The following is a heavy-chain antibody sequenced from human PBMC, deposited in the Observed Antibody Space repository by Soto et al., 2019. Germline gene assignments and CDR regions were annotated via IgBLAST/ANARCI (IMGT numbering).Heavy chain of an antibody. CDR1: GFTFSSYA. CDR3: AKSTYYVFGSGPKSNYYGLNG. D-gene: IGHD3-3*01. V-gene: IGHV3-23*01. J-gene: IGHJ6*02. CDR2: ISGSGGST. Sequence: GGSLRLSCAASGFTFSSYAMSWVRQAPGKGLEWVSAISGSGGSTYYADSVKGRFTISRDNSKNTLYLQMNSLRAEDTAVYYSAKSTYYVFGSGPKSNYYGLNGWGQGTTVTVS.